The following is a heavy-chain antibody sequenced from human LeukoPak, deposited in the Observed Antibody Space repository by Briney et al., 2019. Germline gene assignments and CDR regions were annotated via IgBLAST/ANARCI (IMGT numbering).Heavy chain of an antibody. J-gene: IGHJ4*02. CDR1: GFTFSSYS. CDR2: ISSSSSTI. Sequence: GGSLRLSCAASGFTFSSYSMNWVRQAPGKGLEWVSYISSSSSTIYYADSVKGRFTISRDNAKNSLYLRMNSLRAEDTAVYYCARDQYYYDSSGYPDLDYWGQGTLVTVSS. V-gene: IGHV3-48*01. CDR3: ARDQYYYDSSGYPDLDY. D-gene: IGHD3-22*01.